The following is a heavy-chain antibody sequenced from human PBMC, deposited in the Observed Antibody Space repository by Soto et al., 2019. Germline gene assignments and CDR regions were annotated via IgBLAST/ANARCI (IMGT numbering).Heavy chain of an antibody. J-gene: IGHJ6*02. D-gene: IGHD3-10*01. CDR2: ISYDGSSK. CDR3: AKVNYGSGSYSKGAPYYYYGMDV. V-gene: IGHV3-30*18. Sequence: PGGSLRLSCAASGFTFSSYGMHWVRQAPGKGLEWVAVISYDGSSKYYADSVKGRFTISRDNSKNTLYLQMNSLRAEDTAVYYCAKVNYGSGSYSKGAPYYYYGMDVWGQGTTVTVSS. CDR1: GFTFSSYG.